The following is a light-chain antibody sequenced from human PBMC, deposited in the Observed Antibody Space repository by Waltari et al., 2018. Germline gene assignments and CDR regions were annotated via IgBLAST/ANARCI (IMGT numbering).Light chain of an antibody. CDR2: WAS. V-gene: IGKV4-1*01. Sequence: DIVMTQSPESLAVSLGERATINCKTSESVLYSSNNKNHLAWDQQKPGHPPKLLLYWASTRKSGVPERFSGSGSETDFTLTVTSLQAEDVAVYYCQQYYNTPLTFGGGTKVEIK. J-gene: IGKJ4*01. CDR3: QQYYNTPLT. CDR1: ESVLYSSNNKNH.